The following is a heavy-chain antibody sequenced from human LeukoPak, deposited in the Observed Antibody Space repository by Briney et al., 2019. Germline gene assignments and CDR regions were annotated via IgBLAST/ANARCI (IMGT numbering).Heavy chain of an antibody. D-gene: IGHD5-18*01. J-gene: IGHJ4*02. Sequence: ASVEVSCKASGYTFTSYYMHWVRQAPGQGLEWMGIINPSGGSTSYAQKFQGRVTMTRDTSTSTVYMELSSLRSEDTAVYYCARDEGSGTARYYFDYWGQGTLVTVSS. CDR3: ARDEGSGTARYYFDY. CDR1: GYTFTSYY. V-gene: IGHV1-46*01. CDR2: INPSGGST.